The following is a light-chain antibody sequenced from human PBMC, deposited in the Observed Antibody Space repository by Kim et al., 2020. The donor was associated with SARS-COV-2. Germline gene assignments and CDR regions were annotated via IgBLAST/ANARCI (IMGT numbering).Light chain of an antibody. Sequence: VGGRVTISCRAGQEISTWLAGYQQKPGKDPKLLIYAASSLQSGVPSRCSGSGSGTDFTLTIARLQTADSATDYCQQANSFPPWTFGQGTKVDIK. CDR2: AAS. V-gene: IGKV1-12*01. CDR1: QEISTW. CDR3: QQANSFPPWT. J-gene: IGKJ1*01.